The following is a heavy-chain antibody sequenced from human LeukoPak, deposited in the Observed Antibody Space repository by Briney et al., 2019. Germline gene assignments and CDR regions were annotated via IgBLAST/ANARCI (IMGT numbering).Heavy chain of an antibody. J-gene: IGHJ4*02. CDR2: ISGSGGST. CDR1: GFTLSSYG. D-gene: IGHD2/OR15-2a*01. CDR3: ATSPDPFHGLFDY. V-gene: IGHV3-23*01. Sequence: GGTLRLSCAASGFTLSSYGMSWVRQAPGKGLEWVSAISGSGGSTYYADSVKGRFTISRDNSKNTLYLQMNSLRAEDTAVYYCATSPDPFHGLFDYWGQGTLVTVSS.